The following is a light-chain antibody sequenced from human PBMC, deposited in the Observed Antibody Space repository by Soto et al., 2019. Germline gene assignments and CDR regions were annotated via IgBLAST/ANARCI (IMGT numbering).Light chain of an antibody. V-gene: IGLV2-14*01. J-gene: IGLJ1*01. CDR2: ASS. CDR3: SSYTSGTTLYD. CDR1: SSDVGGYNY. Sequence: QSVLTQPASVSGSPGQSITISCTGTSSDVGGYNYVSWYQHHAGKATRLMIYASSNRPSGVSHRFSGSRSGNTASLSISGLQAADEADYYCSSYTSGTTLYDFGTGTKLTVL.